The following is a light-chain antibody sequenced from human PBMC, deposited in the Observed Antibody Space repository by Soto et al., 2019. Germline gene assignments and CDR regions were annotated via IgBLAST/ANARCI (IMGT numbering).Light chain of an antibody. Sequence: DIPMTQSPSTLSASVGDRVTITCRASQSIGVWLAWYQQKPGIAPKLLIYKTSTLDSGVPLRFSGSGSGTEFTLTISSLQPDDFATYYCQQYINYFRTFGQGTKVEIK. J-gene: IGKJ1*01. CDR2: KTS. CDR1: QSIGVW. V-gene: IGKV1-5*03. CDR3: QQYINYFRT.